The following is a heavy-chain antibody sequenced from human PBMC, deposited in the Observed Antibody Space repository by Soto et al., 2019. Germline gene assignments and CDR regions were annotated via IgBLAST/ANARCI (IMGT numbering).Heavy chain of an antibody. CDR3: ARDQSYGDYYYGMDV. Sequence: SETLSLTCTVSGGSISSGDYYWSWIRQPPGKGLEWIGYIYYSGSTYYNPSLKSRVTISVDTSKNQSSLKLSSVTAADTAVYYCARDQSYGDYYYGMDVWGQGTTVTVSS. D-gene: IGHD4-17*01. CDR1: GGSISSGDYY. V-gene: IGHV4-30-4*01. CDR2: IYYSGST. J-gene: IGHJ6*02.